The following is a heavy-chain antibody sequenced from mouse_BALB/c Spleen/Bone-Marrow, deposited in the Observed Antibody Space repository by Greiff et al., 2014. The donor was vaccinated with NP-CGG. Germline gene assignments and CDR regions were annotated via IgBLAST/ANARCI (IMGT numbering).Heavy chain of an antibody. J-gene: IGHJ4*01. D-gene: IGHD1-2*01. V-gene: IGHV2-9*02. CDR2: IWADGST. Sequence: QVQLKESGPGLVAPSQSLSITCTVSGFSLTSYGVHWVRQPPGKGLEWLGVIWADGSTNYNSALTSRLSIRKDNSKSQVFLKMNSLQTNDTAMYYCARITTTTGAMDYWGQGTSVTVSP. CDR3: ARITTTTGAMDY. CDR1: GFSLTSYG.